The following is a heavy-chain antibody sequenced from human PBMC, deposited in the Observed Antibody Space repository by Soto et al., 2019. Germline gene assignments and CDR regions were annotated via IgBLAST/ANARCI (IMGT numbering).Heavy chain of an antibody. D-gene: IGHD3-10*01. CDR2: INPNSGGT. CDR3: AILYGSGTDGAYYYYGMDV. Sequence: ASVKVSCKASGYTFTGYYMHWVRQAPGQGLEWMGWINPNSGGTNYAQKFQGWVTMTRDTSISTAYMELSRLRSDDTAVYYCAILYGSGTDGAYYYYGMDVWGQGTTVTVSS. V-gene: IGHV1-2*04. CDR1: GYTFTGYY. J-gene: IGHJ6*02.